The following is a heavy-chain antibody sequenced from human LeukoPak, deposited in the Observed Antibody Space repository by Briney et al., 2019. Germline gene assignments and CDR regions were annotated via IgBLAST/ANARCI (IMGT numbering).Heavy chain of an antibody. CDR1: DGSINSYY. CDR2: IYYNGNT. D-gene: IGHD5-18*01. CDR3: ARMAALKYSYGYTLAVLDY. V-gene: IGHV4-59*01. J-gene: IGHJ4*02. Sequence: SETLSLTCSVSDGSINSYYWNWIRRPPGKGLEWIGYIYYNGNTNYSPSLKSRVTMSVDTSKNQFSLKLSSVTAADTAVYYCARMAALKYSYGYTLAVLDYWGQGTLVTVSS.